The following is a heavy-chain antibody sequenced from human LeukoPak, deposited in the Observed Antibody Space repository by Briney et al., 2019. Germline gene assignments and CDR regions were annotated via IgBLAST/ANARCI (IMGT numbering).Heavy chain of an antibody. D-gene: IGHD3-3*01. CDR3: ARQVFGVVIIDVGFDY. CDR1: GYSISSGYY. J-gene: IGHJ4*02. CDR2: IYHSGST. Sequence: SETLSLTXAVSGYSISSGYYWGWIRQPPGKGLEWIGSIYHSGSTYYNPSLKSRVTISVDTSKNQFSLKLSSVTAADTAVYYCARQVFGVVIIDVGFDYWGQGTLVTVSS. V-gene: IGHV4-38-2*01.